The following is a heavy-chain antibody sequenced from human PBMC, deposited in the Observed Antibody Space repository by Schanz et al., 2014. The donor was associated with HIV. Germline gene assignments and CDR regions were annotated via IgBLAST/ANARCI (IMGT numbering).Heavy chain of an antibody. V-gene: IGHV3-NL1*01. CDR2: ISSSRSHI. J-gene: IGHJ4*02. CDR1: GITFSTSG. D-gene: IGHD2-15*01. CDR3: ARGGIWEWDQPDFDY. Sequence: QVQLVESGGGVVQPGRSLRLSCAASGITFSTSGMHWVRQAPGKGLEWVSPISSSRSHIFYAESVKGRFTISRDNSKNTLYLQMNSLRAEDTAVYYCARGGIWEWDQPDFDYWGQGTLVTVSS.